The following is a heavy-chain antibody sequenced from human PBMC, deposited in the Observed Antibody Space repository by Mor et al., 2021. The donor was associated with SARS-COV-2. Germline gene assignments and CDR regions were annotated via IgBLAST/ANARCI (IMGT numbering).Heavy chain of an antibody. V-gene: IGHV5-10-1*01. CDR3: ARHEAAAYAFDV. D-gene: IGHD6-25*01. CDR2: SDSYT. Sequence: SDSYTNYSPSFQGHVTISADKSISTAYLQWSSLKASDTAMFYCARHEAAAYAFDVWGQGTMVTVSS. J-gene: IGHJ3*01.